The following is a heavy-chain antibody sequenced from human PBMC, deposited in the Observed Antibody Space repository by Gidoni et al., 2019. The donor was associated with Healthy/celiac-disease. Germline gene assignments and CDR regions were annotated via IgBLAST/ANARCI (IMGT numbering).Heavy chain of an antibody. CDR1: GFTFRSYA. J-gene: IGHJ4*02. CDR3: AKDRGAGDY. V-gene: IGHV3-23*01. CDR2: ISGSGGST. Sequence: EVQLLESGGGLVQRGGSLDPPCDASGFTFRSYAMGWVRQAPGRGLEWVSAISGSGGSTYYADSVKGRFTISRDNSKNTLYLQMNSLRAEDTAVYYCAKDRGAGDYWGQGTLVTVSS. D-gene: IGHD3-10*01.